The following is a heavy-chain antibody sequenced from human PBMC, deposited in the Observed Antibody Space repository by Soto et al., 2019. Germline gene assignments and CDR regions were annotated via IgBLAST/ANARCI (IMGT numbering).Heavy chain of an antibody. CDR1: GYTFTSHW. CDR3: ARPLYPGYCTDGARYSYDF. J-gene: IGHJ4*02. V-gene: IGHV5-51*01. CDR2: IFPADSEI. D-gene: IGHD2-8*01. Sequence: PGECLKISCQTFGYTFTSHWIAWVRQKPGKGLEWMGIIFPADSEIRQSPSFRGHVTISADKSISTAYLQWSSLEASDTAVYYCARPLYPGYCTDGARYSYDFWGQGTPVTVSS.